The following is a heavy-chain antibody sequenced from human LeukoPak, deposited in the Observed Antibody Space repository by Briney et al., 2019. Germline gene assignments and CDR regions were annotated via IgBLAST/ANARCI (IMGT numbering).Heavy chain of an antibody. CDR2: IKSKTEGGTI. CDR3: ATRKREGNN. J-gene: IGHJ4*01. Sequence: PGGSLRLSCAASGLTFTNAWMIWVRQAPGKGLEWISRIKSKTEGGTIDYAAPVKGRFTISGDDSRNTLYLQMNSLKTEDTAVYYCATRKREGNNWGHGTLVTVSS. CDR1: GLTFTNAW. D-gene: IGHD1-14*01. V-gene: IGHV3-15*01.